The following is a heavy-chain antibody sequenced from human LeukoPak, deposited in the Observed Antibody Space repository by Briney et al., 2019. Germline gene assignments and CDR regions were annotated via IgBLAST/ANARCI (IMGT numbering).Heavy chain of an antibody. J-gene: IGHJ4*02. CDR3: VTRVKSTGDY. CDR2: IKTKTDGGTT. V-gene: IGHV3-15*01. D-gene: IGHD1-1*01. CDR1: GFTFSNVW. Sequence: GGSLRLSCEASGFTFSNVWMNWVRQAPGKGLEWIGRIKTKTDGGTTEYAAPVKGRFNISRDDSKNTVYLQMNSLKTEDTALYYCVTRVKSTGDYWGQGTLVTVSS.